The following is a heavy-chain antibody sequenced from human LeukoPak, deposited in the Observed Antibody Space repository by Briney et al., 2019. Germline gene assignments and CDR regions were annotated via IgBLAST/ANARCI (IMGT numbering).Heavy chain of an antibody. CDR2: ISGSGGST. CDR1: GFTFSINA. CDR3: ARQTGTFYYFDY. D-gene: IGHD1-7*01. J-gene: IGHJ4*02. V-gene: IGHV3-23*01. Sequence: GGSLRLSCAASGFTFSINAMSWVRQAPGKGLEWVSAISGSGGSTYYADSVKGRFTISRDNAKNSLYLQMNSLRAEDTAVYYCARQTGTFYYFDYWGQGTLVTVSS.